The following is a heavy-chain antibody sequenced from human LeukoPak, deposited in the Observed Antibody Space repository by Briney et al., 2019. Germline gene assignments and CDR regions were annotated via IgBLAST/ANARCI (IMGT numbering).Heavy chain of an antibody. V-gene: IGHV3-9*01. Sequence: GRSLRLSCAASGFTFDDYAMHWVRQAPGKGLEWVSGISWNSGSIGYADSVKGRFTISRDTAKNSLYLQMNSLRAEDTALYYCAKDLSDSSSFDYWGQGTLVTVSS. J-gene: IGHJ4*02. D-gene: IGHD6-13*01. CDR2: ISWNSGSI. CDR3: AKDLSDSSSFDY. CDR1: GFTFDDYA.